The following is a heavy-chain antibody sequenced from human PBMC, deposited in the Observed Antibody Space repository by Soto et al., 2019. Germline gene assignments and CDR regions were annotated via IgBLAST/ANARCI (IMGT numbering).Heavy chain of an antibody. CDR2: IFYSGNT. CDR1: GGYISPYY. CDR3: AIDSGYGDPFDY. Sequence: QVQLQESGPGLVKPSETLSLTCTVSGGYISPYYWSWIRQPPGKGLEWIGYIFYSGNTNYNPSLRSRVTISVDTSKNQFSLKLSSVTAADTAVYYCAIDSGYGDPFDYWGQGTLVTVSS. V-gene: IGHV4-59*01. D-gene: IGHD4-17*01. J-gene: IGHJ4*02.